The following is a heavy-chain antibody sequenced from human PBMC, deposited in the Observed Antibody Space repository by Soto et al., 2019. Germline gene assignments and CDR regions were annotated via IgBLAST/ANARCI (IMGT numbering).Heavy chain of an antibody. Sequence: QVQLVESGGGVVQPGRSLRLSCAASGFTFSSYGMHWVRQAPGKGLEWVAVIWYDGSNRYYADSVKGRFTISRDNSKKTLYLQMNSLRAEDTAVYYCAGTLRYFDWLPLDYWGQGTLVTVSS. J-gene: IGHJ4*02. D-gene: IGHD3-9*01. CDR2: IWYDGSNR. CDR3: AGTLRYFDWLPLDY. V-gene: IGHV3-33*01. CDR1: GFTFSSYG.